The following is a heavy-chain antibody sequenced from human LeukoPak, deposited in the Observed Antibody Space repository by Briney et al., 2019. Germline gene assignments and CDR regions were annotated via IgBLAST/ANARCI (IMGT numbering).Heavy chain of an antibody. J-gene: IGHJ4*02. CDR3: VRVERSGGSCYSGL. V-gene: IGHV3-21*01. Sequence: GGSLRLSCAVFGFTFSSYSMNWVRQAPGKGLEWVSSISSSSSYIYYADSVKGRFTISRDNAKNSLYLQMNSLRAEDTAVYYCVRVERSGGSCYSGLWGQGTLVTVSS. CDR2: ISSSSSYI. D-gene: IGHD2-15*01. CDR1: GFTFSSYS.